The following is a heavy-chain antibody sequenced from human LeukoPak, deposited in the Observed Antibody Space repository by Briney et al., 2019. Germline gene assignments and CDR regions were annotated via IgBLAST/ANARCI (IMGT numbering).Heavy chain of an antibody. CDR2: IIPIFGTA. Sequence: SVKVSCKVSGYTLTELSMHWVRQAPGQGLEWMGGIIPIFGTANYAQKFQGRVTITADESTSTAYMELSSLRSDDTAVYYCAREGNSSGSFDYWGQGTLVTVSS. V-gene: IGHV1-69*13. CDR1: GYTLTELS. CDR3: AREGNSSGSFDY. J-gene: IGHJ4*02. D-gene: IGHD3-3*01.